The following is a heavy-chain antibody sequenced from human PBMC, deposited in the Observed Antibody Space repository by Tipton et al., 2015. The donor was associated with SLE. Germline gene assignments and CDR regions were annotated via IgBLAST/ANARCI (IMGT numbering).Heavy chain of an antibody. CDR2: ISWNGGRI. D-gene: IGHD6-19*01. CDR3: AKGGAEYWGTDSGWSYYFDY. J-gene: IGHJ4*02. V-gene: IGHV3-9*03. Sequence: RSLRLSCVVSGFTFDDYAMHWVRQAPGKGLEWVSSISWNGGRIAYADSVKGRFTISRDNAKNSLYLHMNSLKPEDMALYYCAKGGAEYWGTDSGWSYYFDYWGQGTLVTVSS. CDR1: GFTFDDYA.